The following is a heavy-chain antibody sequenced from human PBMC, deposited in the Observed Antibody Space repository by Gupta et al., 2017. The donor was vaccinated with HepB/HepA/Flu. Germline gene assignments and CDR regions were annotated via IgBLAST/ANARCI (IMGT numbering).Heavy chain of an antibody. CDR2: INQGGSEK. Sequence: EVQLVESGGGLVQPGGSLRLSCGASGFTFSSDWMSWVRQAPGKGLEWVANINQGGSEKYYVDSVKGRFTISRDNAKNSLYLQMNSLRAEDTAVYYCSRIAMGAFDYWGQGTLVTVSS. D-gene: IGHD5-24*01. CDR3: SRIAMGAFDY. J-gene: IGHJ4*02. V-gene: IGHV3-7*01. CDR1: GFTFSSDW.